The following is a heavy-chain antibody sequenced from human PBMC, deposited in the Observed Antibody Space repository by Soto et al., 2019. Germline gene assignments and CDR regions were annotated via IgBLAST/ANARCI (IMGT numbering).Heavy chain of an antibody. CDR1: GFSFDTYA. CDR3: AKLGMTTIYPDY. V-gene: IGHV3-23*01. J-gene: IGHJ4*02. CDR2: ISGSGGNT. Sequence: EAQLLQSGGGLVQPGGSLRVSCAASGFSFDTYAMSWVRQAPGKGLEWVSTISGSGGNTYYADSVKGRFTISRDNSKNILYLQMTSLRAEDTALYYCAKLGMTTIYPDYWGQGTQVTVSS. D-gene: IGHD3-3*01.